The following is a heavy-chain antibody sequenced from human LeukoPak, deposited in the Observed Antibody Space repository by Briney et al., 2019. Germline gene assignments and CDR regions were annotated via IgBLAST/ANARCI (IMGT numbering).Heavy chain of an antibody. CDR1: GGSISSYY. D-gene: IGHD7-27*01. Sequence: SETLSLTCTVSGGSISSYYWSWIRHPPGKGLEWIGYIYYSGSTNYNPSLKSRVTISVDTSKNQFSLKLSSVTAADTAVYYCARDRGSGVPGWFDPWGQGTLVTVSS. CDR3: ARDRGSGVPGWFDP. V-gene: IGHV4-59*01. J-gene: IGHJ5*02. CDR2: IYYSGST.